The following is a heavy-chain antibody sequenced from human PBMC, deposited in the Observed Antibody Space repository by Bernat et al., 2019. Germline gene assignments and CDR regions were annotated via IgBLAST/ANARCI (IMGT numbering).Heavy chain of an antibody. D-gene: IGHD3-10*01. CDR2: IKSKNDGGTT. CDR1: GFTFSNAW. J-gene: IGHJ4*02. V-gene: IGHV3-15*07. Sequence: EVQLVESGGGLVKPGGSLRLSCAASGFTFSNAWMNWVRQAPGKGLEWVGRIKSKNDGGTTDYAAPVKGRFTISRDDSKNTLYLQMNSLKTEDTAVYYCTTVTTYYYGSGSYYRVDYWGQGTLVTVSS. CDR3: TTVTTYYYGSGSYYRVDY.